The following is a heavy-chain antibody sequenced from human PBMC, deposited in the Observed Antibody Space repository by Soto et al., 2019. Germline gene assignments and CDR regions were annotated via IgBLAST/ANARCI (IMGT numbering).Heavy chain of an antibody. CDR2: ISAYNGNT. Sequence: QVQLVQSGAEVKKPGASVKVSCKASGYTFTSYGISWVRQAPGQGLEWMGWISAYNGNTNYAQKLQGRVTMTTDTSTSTAYMELRSLRSDDTAVYYCARDLRITMVRGVIIGLFDYWGQGTLVTVSS. V-gene: IGHV1-18*01. CDR1: GYTFTSYG. J-gene: IGHJ4*02. CDR3: ARDLRITMVRGVIIGLFDY. D-gene: IGHD3-10*01.